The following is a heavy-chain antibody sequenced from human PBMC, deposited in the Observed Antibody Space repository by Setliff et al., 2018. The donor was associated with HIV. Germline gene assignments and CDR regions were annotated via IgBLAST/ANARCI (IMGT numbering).Heavy chain of an antibody. J-gene: IGHJ4*02. D-gene: IGHD5-18*01. CDR1: GYTFSNYA. CDR2: INTANANT. V-gene: IGHV1-3*04. Sequence: ASVKVSCKSSGYTFSNYALHWVRQAPGQRLEWMGWINTANANTKYSQKFQGRVTITRDTSASTAYMELSSLRSEDTAVYLCARDMQDNNSFGPNSNLGYWGQGTQVTVSS. CDR3: ARDMQDNNSFGPNSNLGY.